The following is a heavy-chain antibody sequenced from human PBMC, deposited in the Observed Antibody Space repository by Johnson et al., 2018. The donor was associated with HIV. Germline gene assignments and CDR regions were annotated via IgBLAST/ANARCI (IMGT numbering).Heavy chain of an antibody. CDR1: GFTFSSYG. J-gene: IGHJ3*02. V-gene: IGHV3-30*02. CDR2: IRYDGSNK. CDR3: AAPPERTGADDAFDI. Sequence: QVQVVESGGGVVQPGGSLRLSCAASGFTFSSYGMHWVRQAPGKGLEWVAFIRYDGSNKYYADSVKGRFTISRDNSKNTLYLQMNSLRAEDTAVYYCAAPPERTGADDAFDIWGQGTMVTVSS. D-gene: IGHD1-1*01.